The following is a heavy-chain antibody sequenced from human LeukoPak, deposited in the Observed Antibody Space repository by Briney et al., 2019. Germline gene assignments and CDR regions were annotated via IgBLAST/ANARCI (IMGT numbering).Heavy chain of an antibody. CDR3: ARATMVRGVISYFDY. D-gene: IGHD3-10*01. CDR1: GFTFNRYG. J-gene: IGHJ4*02. CDR2: ISWNSGSI. Sequence: QPGGTLRLSCAASGFTFNRYGMNWVRQAPGKGLEWVSGISWNSGSIGYADSVKGRFTISRDNAKNSLYLQMNSLRAEDTALYYCARATMVRGVISYFDYWGQGTLVTVSS. V-gene: IGHV3-9*01.